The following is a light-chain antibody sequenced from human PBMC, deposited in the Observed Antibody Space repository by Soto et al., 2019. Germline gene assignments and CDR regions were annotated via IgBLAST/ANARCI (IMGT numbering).Light chain of an antibody. Sequence: EIVLTQSPATLSLSPGERATLSCRASQSVSSYLAWYQQKPGQAPRLLIYDASNRATGIPARFSGSGSGTDFTLTISSLEPEDFAVYYCQQRSNWPRSTSGQVTRL. CDR1: QSVSSY. CDR2: DAS. V-gene: IGKV3-11*01. CDR3: QQRSNWPRST. J-gene: IGKJ5*01.